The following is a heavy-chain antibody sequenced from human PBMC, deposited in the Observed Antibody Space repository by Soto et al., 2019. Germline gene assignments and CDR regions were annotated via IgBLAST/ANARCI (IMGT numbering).Heavy chain of an antibody. V-gene: IGHV3-23*05. CDR1: GFTFSTCA. D-gene: IGHD1-7*01. J-gene: IGHJ4*02. CDR3: ATEGNYDFDF. Sequence: PRGSLRLSCSTSGFTFSTCAMSWVRQAPGKGLEWVSSISNSSSTLYYADSVKGRLTISRDNSKNTLFLQMNSLRAEDTAVYVCATEGNYDFDFWGQGSVVTVPS. CDR2: ISNSSSTL.